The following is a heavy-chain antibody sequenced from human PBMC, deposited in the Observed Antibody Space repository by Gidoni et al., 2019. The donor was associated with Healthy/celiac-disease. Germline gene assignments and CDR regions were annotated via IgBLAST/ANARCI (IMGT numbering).Heavy chain of an antibody. V-gene: IGHV3-23*01. CDR1: GFTFSSYA. CDR3: AKVEGVILEWSSDAFDI. Sequence: EVQLLESGGGLVQPGGSLRLSCAASGFTFSSYAMSWVRQAPGKGLAWVSAISGSGGSTYYADSVKGRFTISRDNSKNTLHLQMNSLRAEDTAVYYCAKVEGVILEWSSDAFDIWGQGTMVTVSS. CDR2: ISGSGGST. D-gene: IGHD3-3*01. J-gene: IGHJ3*02.